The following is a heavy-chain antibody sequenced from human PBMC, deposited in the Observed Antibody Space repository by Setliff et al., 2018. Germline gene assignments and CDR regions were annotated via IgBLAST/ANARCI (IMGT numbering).Heavy chain of an antibody. CDR2: IYYSGT. J-gene: IGHJ6*03. Sequence: SETLSLTCTVSSASRSINTYYWSWIRQPPGKGLDWVGNIYYSGTNYNPSLKSRVTISVDTSKHQISLHLTSMTTADTALYYCTRGRQNYYYMDVWGKGTTVTVSS. CDR1: SASRSINTYY. V-gene: IGHV4-59*12. CDR3: TRGRQNYYYMDV.